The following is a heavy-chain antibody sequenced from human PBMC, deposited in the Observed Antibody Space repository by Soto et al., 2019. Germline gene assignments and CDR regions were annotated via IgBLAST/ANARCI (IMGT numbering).Heavy chain of an antibody. CDR2: ISSGGDT. V-gene: IGHV3-23*01. Sequence: EVQLLESGGGLVQPGGSLRLSCAASGFTFSTYAMSWVRQAPGKGLEWVSAISSGGDTYYTDSVKGRFTISRDNSKNTLYLQMNSLRAEDTAVYYCAKNQWELVYWGQGTLVTVSS. CDR3: AKNQWELVY. CDR1: GFTFSTYA. J-gene: IGHJ4*02. D-gene: IGHD1-26*01.